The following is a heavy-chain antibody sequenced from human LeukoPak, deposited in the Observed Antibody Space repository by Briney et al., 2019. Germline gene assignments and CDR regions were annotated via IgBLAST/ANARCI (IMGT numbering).Heavy chain of an antibody. Sequence: AGGSLRLSCAASGFTFSDYYMSWIRQAPGKGLEWVSYISSSGSTIYYADSVKGRFTISRDNSKNTLYLQMNSLRAEDTAVYYCAKVGGSGSSNFDYWGQGTLVTVSS. V-gene: IGHV3-11*04. CDR2: ISSSGSTI. CDR3: AKVGGSGSSNFDY. CDR1: GFTFSDYY. J-gene: IGHJ4*02. D-gene: IGHD3-10*01.